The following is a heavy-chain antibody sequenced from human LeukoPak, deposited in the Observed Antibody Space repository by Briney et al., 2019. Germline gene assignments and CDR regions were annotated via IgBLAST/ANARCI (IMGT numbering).Heavy chain of an antibody. CDR2: ISAYSGNT. J-gene: IGHJ3*02. V-gene: IGHV1-18*01. Sequence: ASVKVSCKASGYTFTNYGITWVRQAPGQGLEWMGWISAYSGNTKFAQKLQGRVNMTTDTSTSTAYMEVKSLRSDDTAMYYCARGYYYDSSGYRDAFDIWGQGTMVTVSS. CDR1: GYTFTNYG. CDR3: ARGYYYDSSGYRDAFDI. D-gene: IGHD3-22*01.